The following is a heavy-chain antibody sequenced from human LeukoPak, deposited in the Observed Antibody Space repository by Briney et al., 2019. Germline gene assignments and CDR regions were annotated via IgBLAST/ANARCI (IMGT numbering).Heavy chain of an antibody. D-gene: IGHD6-13*01. CDR3: ARLVAGIAAAGGWFDP. V-gene: IGHV4-39*01. CDR2: IYYSGST. Sequence: SETLSLTCTVSGGSISSYYWGWIRQPPGKGLEWIGSIYYSGSTYYNPSLKSRVTISVDTSKNQFSLKLSSVTAADTAVYYCARLVAGIAAAGGWFDPWGQGTLVTVSS. CDR1: GGSISSYY. J-gene: IGHJ5*02.